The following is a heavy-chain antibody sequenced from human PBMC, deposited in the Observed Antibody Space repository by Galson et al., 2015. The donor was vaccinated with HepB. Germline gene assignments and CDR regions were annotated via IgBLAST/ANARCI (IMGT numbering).Heavy chain of an antibody. J-gene: IGHJ5*02. CDR1: GFTFDDYA. D-gene: IGHD2-15*01. V-gene: IGHV3-9*01. CDR2: ISWNSGSI. CDR3: ARAGGYCSGGSCYDNWFDP. Sequence: SLRRSCAASGFTFDDYAMHWVRQAPGKGLEWVSGISWNSGSIGYADSVKGRFTISRDNAKNSLYLQMNSLRAEDTALYYCARAGGYCSGGSCYDNWFDPWGQGTLVTVSS.